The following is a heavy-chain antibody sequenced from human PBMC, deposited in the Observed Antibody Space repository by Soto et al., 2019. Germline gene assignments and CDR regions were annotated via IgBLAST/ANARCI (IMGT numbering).Heavy chain of an antibody. CDR1: GCSISSGGYY. Sequence: PSETLSLTCNVSGCSISSGGYYWSWIRQHPGKGLEWIGYIYYSGSTYYNPSLKSRVTISVDTSKNQFSLKLSSVTAADTAVYYCARVRCSGGSCAPANLGVWGQGTTVT. D-gene: IGHD2-15*01. CDR2: IYYSGST. V-gene: IGHV4-31*03. J-gene: IGHJ6*02. CDR3: ARVRCSGGSCAPANLGV.